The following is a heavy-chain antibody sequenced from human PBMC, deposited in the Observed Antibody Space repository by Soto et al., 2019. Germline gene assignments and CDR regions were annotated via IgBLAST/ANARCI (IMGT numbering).Heavy chain of an antibody. CDR3: ARRHSSPYFDY. CDR2: IYYSGST. Sequence: QVQLQESGPGLVKPSQTLSLTCTVSGGSISSGDYYWSWIRQPPGKGLEWIGSIYYSGSTYYNPSPQRRVTLSVDTAQHQFSLKLNSVTAADTVVYYCARRHSSPYFDYWGQGTLVTVSS. CDR1: GGSISSGDYY. D-gene: IGHD6-13*01. J-gene: IGHJ4*02. V-gene: IGHV4-30-4*01.